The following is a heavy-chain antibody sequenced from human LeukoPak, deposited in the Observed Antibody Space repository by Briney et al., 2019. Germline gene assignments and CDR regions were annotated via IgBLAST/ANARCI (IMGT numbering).Heavy chain of an antibody. CDR2: ISAYNGNT. CDR3: ARRAVAHYDFDY. D-gene: IGHD3-16*01. V-gene: IGHV1-18*01. Sequence: ASVKVSCKASGYTFTSYGISWVRQAPGQGLEWMGWISAYNGNTNYAQKLQGRVTMTTDTSTSTAYMELRSLRSDATAVYYCARRAVAHYDFDYWGQGTLVTVSS. J-gene: IGHJ4*02. CDR1: GYTFTSYG.